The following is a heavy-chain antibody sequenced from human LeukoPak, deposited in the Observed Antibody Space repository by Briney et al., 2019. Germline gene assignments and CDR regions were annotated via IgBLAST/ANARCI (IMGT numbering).Heavy chain of an antibody. J-gene: IGHJ5*02. Sequence: GGSLRLSCAASGFTFSNYWMHWVRQAPGKGLVWVSRINSDGINTSYADSVKGRFTISRDNAKNTLNLQMNSLRAEDTAVYYCARDLFDNYYDSPWGQGTLVTVSS. CDR1: GFTFSNYW. CDR2: INSDGINT. V-gene: IGHV3-74*01. D-gene: IGHD3-22*01. CDR3: ARDLFDNYYDSP.